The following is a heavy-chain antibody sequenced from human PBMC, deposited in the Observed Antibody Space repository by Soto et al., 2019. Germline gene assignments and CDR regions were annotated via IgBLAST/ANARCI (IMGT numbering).Heavy chain of an antibody. D-gene: IGHD3-22*01. CDR1: GGTFSSYA. CDR3: ARPLLTHSYDSTDLGAFDI. Sequence: SVKVSCKASGGTFSSYAISWVRQAPGQGLEWMGGIIPIFGTANYAQKFQGRVTITADESTSTAYMELSSLGSEDTAVYYCARPLLTHSYDSTDLGAFDIWGQGTMVTVSS. V-gene: IGHV1-69*13. J-gene: IGHJ3*02. CDR2: IIPIFGTA.